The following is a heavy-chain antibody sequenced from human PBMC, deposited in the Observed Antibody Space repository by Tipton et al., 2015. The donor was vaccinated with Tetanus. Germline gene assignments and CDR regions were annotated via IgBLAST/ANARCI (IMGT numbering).Heavy chain of an antibody. J-gene: IGHJ4*02. CDR2: IYHSGST. CDR1: GGSISSGGYS. V-gene: IGHV4-30-2*01. CDR3: ARAVIWFGAPPSHFDY. Sequence: TLSLTCAVSGGSISSGGYSWSWIRQPPGKGLEWIGHIYHSGSTHYNPSLKSRVTISVDRSKNQFSLKLSSVTAADTAVYYCARAVIWFGAPPSHFDYWGQGTLVTVSS. D-gene: IGHD3-10*01.